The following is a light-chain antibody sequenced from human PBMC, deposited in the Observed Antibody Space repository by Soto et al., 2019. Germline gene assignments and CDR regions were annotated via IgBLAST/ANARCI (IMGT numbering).Light chain of an antibody. Sequence: EIVLTQSPGTLSLSPGERATLSCRASQSVSSSYLAWYQQKPGQAPRLLIYGASSRATGIPDRFSGSGSGTAFTLTISRLEPEDFAVYYCQQYGSSRGLTFGPGTKVDIK. CDR2: GAS. CDR3: QQYGSSRGLT. J-gene: IGKJ3*01. CDR1: QSVSSSY. V-gene: IGKV3-20*01.